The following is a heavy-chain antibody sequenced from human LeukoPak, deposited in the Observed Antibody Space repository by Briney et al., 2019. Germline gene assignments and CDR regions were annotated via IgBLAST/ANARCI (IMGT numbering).Heavy chain of an antibody. D-gene: IGHD3-10*01. CDR1: GYSISSGYY. J-gene: IGHJ5*02. V-gene: IGHV4-38-2*02. Sequence: SETLSLTCTVSGYSISSGYYWGWIRQPPGKGLEWIGSIYHSGSTYYNPSLKSRVTISVDTSKNQFSLKLSSVTAADTAVYYCARVNKVRGVIGSFWFDPWGQGTLVTVSS. CDR2: IYHSGST. CDR3: ARVNKVRGVIGSFWFDP.